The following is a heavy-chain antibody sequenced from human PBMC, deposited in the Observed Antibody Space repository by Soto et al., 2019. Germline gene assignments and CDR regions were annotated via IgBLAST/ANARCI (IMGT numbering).Heavy chain of an antibody. CDR2: IIPIFGTA. CDR3: AFLFGDYSNYYYYYYGMDV. Sequence: RASVKVSCKASGGTFSSYAISWVRQAPGQGLEWMGGIIPIFGTANYAQKFQGRVTITADKSTSTAYMELSSLRSEDTAVYYCAFLFGDYSNYYYYYYGMDVWGQGTTVTVSS. D-gene: IGHD4-4*01. CDR1: GGTFSSYA. J-gene: IGHJ6*02. V-gene: IGHV1-69*06.